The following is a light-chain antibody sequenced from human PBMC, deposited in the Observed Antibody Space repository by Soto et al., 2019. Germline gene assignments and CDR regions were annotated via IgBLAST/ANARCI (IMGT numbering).Light chain of an antibody. CDR2: GAS. CDR1: QSVSSN. V-gene: IGKV3-15*01. J-gene: IGKJ1*01. Sequence: EIVMTQSPATLSVSPGERATLSCRASQSVSSNLAWYQQKPGQAPRLLIYGASTRATGIPARFSGSGSGKEFTLTISSLQSEDFAVCYCQQYNNWPRTFGQGTKVEIK. CDR3: QQYNNWPRT.